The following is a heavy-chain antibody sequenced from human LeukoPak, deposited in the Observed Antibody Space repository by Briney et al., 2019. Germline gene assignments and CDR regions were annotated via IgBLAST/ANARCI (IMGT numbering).Heavy chain of an antibody. D-gene: IGHD3-3*01. J-gene: IGHJ4*02. V-gene: IGHV1-46*01. CDR3: ARLGPHYYDFWSGYYFDY. CDR1: GYTFTSYY. Sequence: ASVKVSCKASGYTFTSYYMHWVRQAPGQGLEWMGIINPSGGSTSYAQKLQGRVTMTTDTSTSTAYMELRSLRSDDTAVYYCARLGPHYYDFWSGYYFDYWGQGTLVTVSS. CDR2: INPSGGST.